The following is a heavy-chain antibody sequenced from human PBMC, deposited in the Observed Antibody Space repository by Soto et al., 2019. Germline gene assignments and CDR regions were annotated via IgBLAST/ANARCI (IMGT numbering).Heavy chain of an antibody. V-gene: IGHV4-39*01. J-gene: IGHJ4*02. CDR3: ARHESVWGSYRDPTILDY. CDR1: GGCISSSSYY. CDR2: IYYSGST. Sequence: PSETPSRTCTVSGGCISSSSYYWGGIRQPPGKGLEWIGSIYYSGSTYYNPSLKSRVTISVDTSKNQFSLKLSSVTAADTAVYYCARHESVWGSYRDPTILDYWDQVSLSTFST. D-gene: IGHD3-16*02.